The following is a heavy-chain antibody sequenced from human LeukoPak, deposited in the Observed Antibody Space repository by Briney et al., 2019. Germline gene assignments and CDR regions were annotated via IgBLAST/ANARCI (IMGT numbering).Heavy chain of an antibody. D-gene: IGHD2-2*01. J-gene: IGHJ6*03. V-gene: IGHV1-8*01. CDR1: GYTFTSYD. CDR3: ARRQYQLLSAMYYYYMDV. CDR2: MNPNSGNT. Sequence: ASVKVSCKASGYTFTSYDINWVRQATGQGLEWMGWMNPNSGNTGYAQKFQGRVTMTRNTSISTAYMELSSLRSEDTAVYYCARRQYQLLSAMYYYYMDVWGKGTTVTVSS.